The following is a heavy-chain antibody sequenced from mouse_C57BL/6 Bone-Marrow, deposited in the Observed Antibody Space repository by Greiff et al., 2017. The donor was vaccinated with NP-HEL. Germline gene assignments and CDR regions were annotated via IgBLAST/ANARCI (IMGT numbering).Heavy chain of an antibody. Sequence: EVQLVESGGDLVKPGGSLKLSCAASGFTFSSYGMSWVRQTPDKRLEWVATISSGGSYTYYPDSVKGRFTISRDNAKNTLYLQMSSLKSEDTAMYYCARQCLYYYGSSSYAMDYWGQGTSVTVSS. CDR3: ARQCLYYYGSSSYAMDY. V-gene: IGHV5-6*01. CDR2: ISSGGSYT. D-gene: IGHD1-1*01. J-gene: IGHJ4*01. CDR1: GFTFSSYG.